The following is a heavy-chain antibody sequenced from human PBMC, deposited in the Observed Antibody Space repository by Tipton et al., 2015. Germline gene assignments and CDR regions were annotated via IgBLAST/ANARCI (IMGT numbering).Heavy chain of an antibody. D-gene: IGHD1-14*01. Sequence: SLRLSCSASGITFGDYAVSWIRQAPGKGLEWVGFIRSKSFGGATEYAASVKGRFLISRDDRKIIAYLQMNSLKTEDTAFYYCARESSDREGRAGMDVWGQGTTVTVSS. V-gene: IGHV3-49*03. J-gene: IGHJ6*02. CDR2: IRSKSFGGAT. CDR1: GITFGDYA. CDR3: ARESSDREGRAGMDV.